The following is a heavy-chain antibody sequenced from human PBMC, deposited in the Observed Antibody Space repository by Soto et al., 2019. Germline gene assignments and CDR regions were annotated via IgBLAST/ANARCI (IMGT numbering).Heavy chain of an antibody. CDR2: IWYDGSNK. CDR1: GFTFSSYG. J-gene: IGHJ6*02. CDR3: AREKITIFGANIYYYYGMDV. Sequence: PGGSLRLSCAASGFTFSSYGMHWVRQAPGKGLEWVAVIWYDGSNKYYADSVKGRFTISRDNSKNTLYLQMNSLRAEDTAVYYCAREKITIFGANIYYYYGMDVWGQGTTVTVSS. D-gene: IGHD3-3*01. V-gene: IGHV3-33*01.